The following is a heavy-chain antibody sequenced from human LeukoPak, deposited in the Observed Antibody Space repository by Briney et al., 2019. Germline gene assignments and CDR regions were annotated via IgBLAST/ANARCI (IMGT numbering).Heavy chain of an antibody. Sequence: ASVKVSCKASGGTFSSYAISWVRQAPGQGLEWMGRIIPIFGIANYAQKFQGRVTITADKSTSTAYMGLSSLRSEDTAVYYCAREGDYDSSGYYFDYWGQGTLVTVSS. J-gene: IGHJ4*02. CDR1: GGTFSSYA. V-gene: IGHV1-69*04. CDR2: IIPIFGIA. D-gene: IGHD3-22*01. CDR3: AREGDYDSSGYYFDY.